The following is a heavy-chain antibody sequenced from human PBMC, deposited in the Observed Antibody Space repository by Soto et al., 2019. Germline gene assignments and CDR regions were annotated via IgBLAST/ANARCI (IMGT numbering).Heavy chain of an antibody. Sequence: GEYLKIPCNVSGYGFTIYLIGCVRPLPGKGLEWMGIIYPGDSDTRYSPSFQGQVTISADKSISTAYLQWSSLKASDTAMYYCARHGTYYNDSSGYYLWGQGTLVTVSS. J-gene: IGHJ4*02. CDR2: IYPGDSDT. CDR3: ARHGTYYNDSSGYYL. V-gene: IGHV5-51*01. CDR1: GYGFTIYL. D-gene: IGHD3-22*01.